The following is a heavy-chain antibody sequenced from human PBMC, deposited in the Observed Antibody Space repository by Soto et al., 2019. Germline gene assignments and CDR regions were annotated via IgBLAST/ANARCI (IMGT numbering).Heavy chain of an antibody. Sequence: EVQLVESGGDLVEPGGSLRLSCAASGFSFNKAWMTWVRQAPGKGLEWVGRIKSRTDGGATEYAPPVNDRFIISRDDSRNMVFLQMNRLKTEDTAVYFCTYLYRAGPWGQGTLVTVSS. J-gene: IGHJ5*02. D-gene: IGHD3-10*01. CDR2: IKSRTDGGAT. V-gene: IGHV3-15*01. CDR1: GFSFNKAW. CDR3: TYLYRAGP.